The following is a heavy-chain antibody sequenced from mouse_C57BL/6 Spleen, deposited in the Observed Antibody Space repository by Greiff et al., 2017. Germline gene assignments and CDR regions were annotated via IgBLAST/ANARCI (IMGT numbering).Heavy chain of an antibody. Sequence: EVQLQESGPGLAKPSQSLSLTCSVTGYSITSGYYWNWIRQFPGNKLEWMGYISYDGSNKYNPSLKNRISFTRETSKNQFFLKLNSVTTEDTAKYYCARDRREDSFDYGGQGTTLTVSS. CDR1: GYSITSGYY. CDR3: ARDRREDSFDY. CDR2: ISYDGSN. V-gene: IGHV3-6*01. J-gene: IGHJ2*01.